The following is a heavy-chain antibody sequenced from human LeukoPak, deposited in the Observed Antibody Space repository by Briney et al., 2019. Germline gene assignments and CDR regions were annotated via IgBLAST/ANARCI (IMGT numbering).Heavy chain of an antibody. CDR1: GYTFTGYY. J-gene: IGHJ4*02. CDR2: INPNSGDT. Sequence: ASVKVSCKASGYTFTGYYMHWVRQAPGQGLEWMGWINPNSGDTKYAQKFQGRVTMTRDTSIGTAYMELSRLRSDDTAVYYCATQRGSYVWGTDFDYWGQGTLVTVS. D-gene: IGHD3-16*01. CDR3: ATQRGSYVWGTDFDY. V-gene: IGHV1-2*02.